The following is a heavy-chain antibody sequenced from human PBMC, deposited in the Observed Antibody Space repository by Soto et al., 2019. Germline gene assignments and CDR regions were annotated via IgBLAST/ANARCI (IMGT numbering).Heavy chain of an antibody. CDR3: ASRAWENSDAFDI. J-gene: IGHJ3*02. Sequence: QVQLVQSGAEVKKPGASVKVSCKASGYTFSSYGISWVRQAPGQGLEWMGWISAYNGNTNYAQKFQGRVTMTTDTSTSTAYMEVRSLRSDHTAVYYGASRAWENSDAFDIWGQGTMVTVSS. CDR1: GYTFSSYG. V-gene: IGHV1-18*04. CDR2: ISAYNGNT. D-gene: IGHD1-26*01.